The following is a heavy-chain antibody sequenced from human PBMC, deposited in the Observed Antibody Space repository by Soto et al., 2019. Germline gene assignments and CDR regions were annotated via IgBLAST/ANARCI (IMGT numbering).Heavy chain of an antibody. Sequence: PGESLKISCKGSGYSFTSYWIGWVRQMPGKGLEWMGIIYPGDSDTRYSPSFQGQVTISADKSISTAYLQWSSLKASDTAMYYCARTGIAAADPPQYYFDYWGQGTLVTVSS. V-gene: IGHV5-51*01. CDR3: ARTGIAAADPPQYYFDY. J-gene: IGHJ4*02. CDR2: IYPGDSDT. D-gene: IGHD6-13*01. CDR1: GYSFTSYW.